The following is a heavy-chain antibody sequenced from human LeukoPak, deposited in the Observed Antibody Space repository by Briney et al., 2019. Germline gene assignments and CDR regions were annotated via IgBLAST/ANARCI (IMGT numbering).Heavy chain of an antibody. CDR2: ISAYNANT. Sequence: ASVKVSCKASGYTFTSYGISWVRQAPGQGLEWMGWISAYNANTNYAQKLQGRVTMTTDTSTSTDYMELRSLRSDDTAVYYCARLDVEYGDYEYYFDYWGQGTLVTVSS. CDR3: ARLDVEYGDYEYYFDY. V-gene: IGHV1-18*01. J-gene: IGHJ4*02. D-gene: IGHD4-17*01. CDR1: GYTFTSYG.